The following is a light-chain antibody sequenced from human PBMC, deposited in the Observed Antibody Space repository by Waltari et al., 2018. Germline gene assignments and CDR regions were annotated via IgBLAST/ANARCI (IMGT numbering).Light chain of an antibody. CDR1: QSVDRFY. CDR3: QQYGAARFT. V-gene: IGKV3-20*01. J-gene: IGKJ3*01. CDR2: GAS. Sequence: EIVLTQSPGTLSLSPGERATLSCRASQSVDRFYISWYQQKPGQAPRLLIHGASTRATGTPDRFSGSGSGTDFTLIISRLEPEDFGVYYCQQYGAARFTFGPGTKV.